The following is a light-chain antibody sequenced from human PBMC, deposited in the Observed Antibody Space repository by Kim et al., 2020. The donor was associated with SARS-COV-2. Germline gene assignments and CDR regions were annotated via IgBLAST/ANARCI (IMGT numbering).Light chain of an antibody. CDR1: SSKTGSNN. Sequence: QSVLTQPPSASGTPGQRVTIPCSGSSSKTGSNNVVWYQQLPGAAPNLLIYSNNQRPSGIPDRFSGSRSGTSASLAISGLQSGDEADYYCAVWDDSLKQGVFGGGTQLTVL. CDR2: SNN. CDR3: AVWDDSLKQGV. J-gene: IGLJ3*02. V-gene: IGLV1-44*01.